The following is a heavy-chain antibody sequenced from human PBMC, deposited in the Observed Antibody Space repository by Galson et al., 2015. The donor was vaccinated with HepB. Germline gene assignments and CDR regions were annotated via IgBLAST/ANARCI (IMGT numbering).Heavy chain of an antibody. CDR1: GFPFNNAW. Sequence: SLRLSCAASGFPFNNAWMTWVRQAPGMGLEWVANIGQDGREIYYVDSVKGRFTISRDNAKNSRYLQMNTLRAEDTAVYYCARPYSSSWYSALSLGYWGQGTLVAVSS. CDR3: ARPYSSSWYSALSLGY. V-gene: IGHV3-7*03. J-gene: IGHJ4*02. CDR2: IGQDGREI. D-gene: IGHD6-13*01.